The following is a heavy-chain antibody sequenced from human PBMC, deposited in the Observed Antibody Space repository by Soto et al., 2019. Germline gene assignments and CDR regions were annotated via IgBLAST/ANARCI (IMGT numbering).Heavy chain of an antibody. J-gene: IGHJ4*02. V-gene: IGHV4-30-2*01. CDR2: IYHSGST. D-gene: IGHD2-21*02. CDR3: ARATAIGYYFDY. Sequence: SETLSLTCAVSGGSISSGGYSWSWIRQPPGKGLEWIGYIYHSGSTYYNPSLKSRVTISVDRSKNQFSLKLSSVTAADTAVYYCARATAIGYYFDYWGQGTLVTVS. CDR1: GGSISSGGYS.